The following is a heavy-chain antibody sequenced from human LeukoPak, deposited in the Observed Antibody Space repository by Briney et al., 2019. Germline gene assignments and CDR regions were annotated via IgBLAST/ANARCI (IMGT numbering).Heavy chain of an antibody. CDR1: GYTLTELS. CDR3: ATVTGAGHDFWSAIHRTYFDY. J-gene: IGHJ4*02. V-gene: IGHV1-24*01. CDR2: FDPEDGET. D-gene: IGHD3-3*01. Sequence: ASVKVSCKVSGYTLTELSMHWVRQASGKGLEWMGGFDPEDGETIYAQKFQGRVTMTEDTSTDTAYMELSSLRSEDTAVYYCATVTGAGHDFWSAIHRTYFDYWGQGTLVTVSS.